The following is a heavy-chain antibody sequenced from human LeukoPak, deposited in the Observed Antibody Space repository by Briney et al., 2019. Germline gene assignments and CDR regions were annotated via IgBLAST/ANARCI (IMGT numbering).Heavy chain of an antibody. V-gene: IGHV3-21*01. CDR1: GFTFSSYS. D-gene: IGHD5-24*01. Sequence: GSLRLSCAASGFTFSSYSMNWVRQAPGKGLEWVSSISSSSSYIYYADSVKGRFTISRDNAKSSLYLQMNSPRAKDTAVYYCARAGDGYNFDYWGQGTLVTVSS. CDR3: ARAGDGYNFDY. CDR2: ISSSSSYI. J-gene: IGHJ4*02.